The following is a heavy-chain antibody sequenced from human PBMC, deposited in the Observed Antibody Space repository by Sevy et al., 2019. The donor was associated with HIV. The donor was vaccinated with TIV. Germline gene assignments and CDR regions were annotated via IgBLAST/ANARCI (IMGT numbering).Heavy chain of an antibody. Sequence: GGSLRLSCAASGFTFSNAWMSWVRQAPGKGLEWVGRIKSKTDGGTTDYAAPGKGRFTISRDDSKNTLYLQMNSLKTEDTAVYYCTTDLSVYYGSGSSDYYFDYWGQGTLVTVSS. CDR3: TTDLSVYYGSGSSDYYFDY. D-gene: IGHD3-10*01. V-gene: IGHV3-15*01. J-gene: IGHJ4*02. CDR2: IKSKTDGGTT. CDR1: GFTFSNAW.